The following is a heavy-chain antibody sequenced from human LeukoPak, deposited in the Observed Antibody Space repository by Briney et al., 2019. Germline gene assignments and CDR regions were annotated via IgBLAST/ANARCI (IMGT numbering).Heavy chain of an antibody. V-gene: IGHV4-34*01. CDR1: GGSISSYY. J-gene: IGHJ4*02. D-gene: IGHD3-10*01. Sequence: SETLSLTCTVSGGSISSYYWSWIRQPPGKGLEWIGEINHSGSTNYNPSLKSRVTISVDTSKNQFPLKLSSVTAADTAVYYCARRSVRGVIRYWGQGTLVTVSS. CDR2: INHSGST. CDR3: ARRSVRGVIRY.